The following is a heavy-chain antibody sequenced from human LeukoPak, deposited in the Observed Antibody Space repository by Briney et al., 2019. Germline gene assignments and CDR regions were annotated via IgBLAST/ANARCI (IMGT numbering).Heavy chain of an antibody. Sequence: GGTLRLSCAASGFTFSNSWMLWVRQAPGRGLEWVGRIKRDIDGGTTDYAAPVKGRFTITRDDSENTLYLQMNSLKTEDTAVYYCTTDLPRSTSCSHDYWGQGTQVTVSS. CDR3: TTDLPRSTSCSHDY. J-gene: IGHJ4*02. CDR1: GFTFSNSW. V-gene: IGHV3-15*01. CDR2: IKRDIDGGTT. D-gene: IGHD2/OR15-2a*01.